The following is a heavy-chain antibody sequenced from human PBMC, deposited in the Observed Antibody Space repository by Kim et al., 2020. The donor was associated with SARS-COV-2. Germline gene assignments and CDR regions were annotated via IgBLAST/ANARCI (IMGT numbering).Heavy chain of an antibody. Sequence: SETLSLTCSVSGGSISSGVCYWSWIRQLPGKGLEWIGYIHYSGNTYYNPSLKSRVTISIDTSNNQFSLKLSSVTAADTAMYYCARVSGQFGWFDPWGQGTLVTVFS. CDR2: IHYSGNT. D-gene: IGHD3-10*01. J-gene: IGHJ5*02. V-gene: IGHV4-31*03. CDR3: ARVSGQFGWFDP. CDR1: GGSISSGVCY.